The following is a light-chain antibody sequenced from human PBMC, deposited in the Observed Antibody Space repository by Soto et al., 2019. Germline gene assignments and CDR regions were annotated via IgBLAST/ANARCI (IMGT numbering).Light chain of an antibody. V-gene: IGKV3-11*01. J-gene: IGKJ2*01. Sequence: EIVLTQSPATLSLSPGERATLSCRASQSVSSYLAWYQQKPGQAPRLLIYDASNRATGIPARFSGSGSGTDFTLTISSLEPEDCAVYYCQQRSNWPQNTFVQGTKLEIK. CDR2: DAS. CDR3: QQRSNWPQNT. CDR1: QSVSSY.